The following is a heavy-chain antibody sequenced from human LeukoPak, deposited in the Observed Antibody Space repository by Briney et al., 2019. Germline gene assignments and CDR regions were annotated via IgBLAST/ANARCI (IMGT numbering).Heavy chain of an antibody. D-gene: IGHD2-2*01. J-gene: IGHJ5*02. CDR2: FYHSGST. V-gene: IGHV4-59*12. CDR1: GGSINSNY. CDR3: ARGLGYCSSTSCPNWFDP. Sequence: SETLSLTCTVSGGSINSNYWSWIRQSPGKGLEWIGYFYHSGSTYYNPSLKSRVTISVDRSKNQFSLKLSSVTAADTAVYYCARGLGYCSSTSCPNWFDPWGQGTLVTVSS.